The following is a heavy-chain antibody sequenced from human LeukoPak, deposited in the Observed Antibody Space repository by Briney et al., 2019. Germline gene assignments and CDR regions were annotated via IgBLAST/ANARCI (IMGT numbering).Heavy chain of an antibody. V-gene: IGHV5-51*01. Sequence: GGSLKISFKGSGYLFTHYWIAWVRQMPGRGLEWMGIMLPGDSLTTYSPSFQGHVTMSVDKSVATAYLQLNSLKASDTAIYYCARAGVAVGGRFYYDYWGQGTLVSVS. CDR3: ARAGVAVGGRFYYDY. CDR2: MLPGDSLT. D-gene: IGHD6-19*01. J-gene: IGHJ4*02. CDR1: GYLFTHYW.